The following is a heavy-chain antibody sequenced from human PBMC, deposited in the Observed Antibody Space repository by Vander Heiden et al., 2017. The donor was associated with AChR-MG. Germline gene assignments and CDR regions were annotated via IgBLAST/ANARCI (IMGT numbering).Heavy chain of an antibody. V-gene: IGHV1-8*01. CDR2: MNPNSGNT. CDR1: GYTFTSYD. D-gene: IGHD3-3*01. CDR3: ARGPLGSSFWSGYYHYYYYYGMDV. Sequence: QVQLVQSGAEVKKPGASVKVSCKASGYTFTSYDINWVRQATGQGLEWMGWMNPNSGNTGYAQKFQGRVTMTRNTSISTAYMELSSLRSEDTAVYYCARGPLGSSFWSGYYHYYYYYGMDVWDQGTTVTVSS. J-gene: IGHJ6*02.